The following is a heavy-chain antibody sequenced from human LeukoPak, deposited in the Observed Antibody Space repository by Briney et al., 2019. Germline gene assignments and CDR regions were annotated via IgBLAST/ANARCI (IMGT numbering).Heavy chain of an antibody. CDR3: AKDRGYITYYFDY. Sequence: VGSLRLSCVASGFTFSTYGMHWVRQAPGKGLEWVSVISYDGSNKYYPDSVKGRFTISRDNSKNTLYLQMNSLRAEDSAVYYCAKDRGYITYYFDYWGQGTLVTVSS. J-gene: IGHJ4*02. CDR1: GFTFSTYG. D-gene: IGHD3-10*01. V-gene: IGHV3-30*18. CDR2: ISYDGSNK.